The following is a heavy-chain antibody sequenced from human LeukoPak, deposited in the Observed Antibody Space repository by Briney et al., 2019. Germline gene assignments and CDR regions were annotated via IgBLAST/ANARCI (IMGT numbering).Heavy chain of an antibody. J-gene: IGHJ4*02. CDR3: AGDYGDYYFDY. CDR2: FYNSGST. V-gene: IGHV4-39*07. D-gene: IGHD4-17*01. CDR1: GGSISSGTYY. Sequence: SETLSLTCTVSGGSISSGTYYWGWIRQPPGKRLEWIGSFYNSGSTSYNPSLKSRVTISVDTSKNQFSLKLSSVTAADTAVYFCAGDYGDYYFDYWGQGTLVTVSS.